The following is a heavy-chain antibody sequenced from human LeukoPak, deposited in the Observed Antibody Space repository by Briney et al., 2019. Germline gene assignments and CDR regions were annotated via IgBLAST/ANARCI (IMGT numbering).Heavy chain of an antibody. CDR1: GFTFSDYY. J-gene: IGHJ4*02. D-gene: IGHD4-17*01. Sequence: PGGSLRLSCAASGFTFSDYYMSWVRQAPGKGLEWVGRIKSKTDGGTTDYAAPVKGRFTISRDDSKNTLYLQMNSLKTEDTAVYYCTTEIRDYGDYRGGQGTLVTVSS. CDR2: IKSKTDGGTT. CDR3: TTEIRDYGDYR. V-gene: IGHV3-15*01.